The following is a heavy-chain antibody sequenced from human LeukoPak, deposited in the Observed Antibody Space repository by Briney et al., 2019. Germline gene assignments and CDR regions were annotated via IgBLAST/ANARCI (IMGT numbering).Heavy chain of an antibody. CDR2: IYYSGST. J-gene: IGHJ4*02. D-gene: IGHD3-10*01. CDR3: ARSSYTYYGSGSYLYYFDY. V-gene: IGHV4-59*01. Sequence: KTSETLSLTCTVSGGSISSYYWSWIRQPPGKGLDWIGHIYYSGSTNYNPSLKSRVTISVDTSKNQFSLKLSSVTAADTAVYYCARSSYTYYGSGSYLYYFDYWGQGTLVTVSS. CDR1: GGSISSYY.